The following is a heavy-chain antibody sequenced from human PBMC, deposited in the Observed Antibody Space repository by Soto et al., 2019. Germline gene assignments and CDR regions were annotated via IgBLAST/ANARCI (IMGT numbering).Heavy chain of an antibody. CDR2: TDRSGRA. V-gene: IGHV4-38-2*01. D-gene: IGHD4-17*01. Sequence: SYALFLTCDVPGYSISRGSYWAWRRQSRGRGQERHGRTDRSGRAFHNPSLRRRVTVSVDTSENQVSLRLNSVTAADTTMYYCDRTGDDYDSYNDYWGQVTLVTVSS. CDR1: GYSISRGSY. J-gene: IGHJ4*02. CDR3: DRTGDDYDSYNDY.